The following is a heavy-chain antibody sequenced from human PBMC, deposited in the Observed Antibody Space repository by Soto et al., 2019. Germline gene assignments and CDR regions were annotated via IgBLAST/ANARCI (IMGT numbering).Heavy chain of an antibody. CDR3: ARSYAAGHYFDY. CDR1: GGSISSGGYS. D-gene: IGHD2-15*01. CDR2: IYHSGST. Sequence: QLQLQESGSGLVKPSQTLSLTCAVSGGSISSGGYSWSWIRQPPGKGLEWIGYIYHSGSTYYNPSRTRRVPIPVDRAKIQFSLKLSSVTAADTAVYYCARSYAAGHYFDYWGQGTLVTVSS. J-gene: IGHJ4*02. V-gene: IGHV4-30-2*01.